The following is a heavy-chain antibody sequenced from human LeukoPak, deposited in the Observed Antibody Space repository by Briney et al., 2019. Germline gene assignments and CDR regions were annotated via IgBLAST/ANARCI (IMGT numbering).Heavy chain of an antibody. CDR3: ARGRGSSGYYYAFDI. CDR2: INHSGST. CDR1: GGSFSGYY. J-gene: IGHJ3*02. D-gene: IGHD3-22*01. V-gene: IGHV4-34*01. Sequence: SETLSLTCAVYGGSFSGYYWSWIRQPPGKGLEWIGEINHSGSTNYNPSLKSRVTISVDTSKNQFSLKLSSVTAADTAVYYCARGRGSSGYYYAFDIWGQGTMVTVSS.